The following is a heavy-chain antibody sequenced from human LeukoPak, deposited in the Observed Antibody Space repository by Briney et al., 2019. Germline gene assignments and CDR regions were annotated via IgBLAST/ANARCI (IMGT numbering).Heavy chain of an antibody. Sequence: GRSLRLSWAASGFTFSSSAMHCVRQAPGKGLEWVAVISYDGSNKYYADSVKGRFTISRDNSKNTLYLQMNSLRAEDTAVYYCARDHRIAGGCLIVHSWGQGTLVTVSS. V-gene: IGHV3-30-3*01. J-gene: IGHJ4*02. CDR1: GFTFSSSA. D-gene: IGHD2-15*01. CDR3: ARDHRIAGGCLIVHS. CDR2: ISYDGSNK.